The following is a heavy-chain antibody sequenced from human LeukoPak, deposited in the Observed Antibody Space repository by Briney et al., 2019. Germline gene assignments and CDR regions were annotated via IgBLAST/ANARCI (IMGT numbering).Heavy chain of an antibody. D-gene: IGHD3-22*01. Sequence: PSETLSLTCTVSGGSISSSSYYWGWIRQPPGKGLEWIGSIYYSGSTYYNPSLKSRVTISVDTSKNQFSLKLSSVTAADTAVYYCARAEGYYDSSGYYHWFDPWGQGTLVTVSS. CDR3: ARAEGYYDSSGYYHWFDP. CDR1: GGSISSSSYY. CDR2: IYYSGST. J-gene: IGHJ5*02. V-gene: IGHV4-39*07.